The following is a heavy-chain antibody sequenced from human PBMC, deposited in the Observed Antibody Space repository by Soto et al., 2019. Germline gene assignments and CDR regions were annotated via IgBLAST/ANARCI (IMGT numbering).Heavy chain of an antibody. CDR2: IYYSGST. Sequence: SETLSLTCTVSGGSISSGDYYWSWIRQPPGKGLEWIGYIYYSGSTYYNPSLKSRVTISVDTSKNQFSLKLSSVTAADTAVYYCARVRDSVGISVQALFAYWGQGTLVTVSS. CDR3: ARVRDSVGISVQALFAY. V-gene: IGHV4-30-4*01. CDR1: GGSISSGDYY. D-gene: IGHD3-10*01. J-gene: IGHJ4*02.